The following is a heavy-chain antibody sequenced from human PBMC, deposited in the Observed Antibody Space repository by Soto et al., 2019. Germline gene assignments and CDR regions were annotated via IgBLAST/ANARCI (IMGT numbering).Heavy chain of an antibody. CDR2: IYSGGYT. CDR1: GFTVSNNY. CDR3: ATQAGGGGY. J-gene: IGHJ4*02. Sequence: EVQLVESGGGLIQPGGSLRLSCAVSGFTVSNNYMSWVRQAPGKGLEGVSVIYSGGYTAYGDSVKGRFTISRDNSKNTLFLQIKGRGADAPAVFFWATQAGGGGYWGQGTLVTVSS. V-gene: IGHV3-53*01. D-gene: IGHD3-10*01.